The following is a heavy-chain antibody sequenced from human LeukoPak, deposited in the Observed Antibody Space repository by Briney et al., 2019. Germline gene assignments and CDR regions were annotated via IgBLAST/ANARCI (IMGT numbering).Heavy chain of an antibody. CDR3: ARGGFSRLPYWYFDL. V-gene: IGHV1-69*01. J-gene: IGHJ2*01. CDR2: IIPIFGTA. Sequence: GSSVKVSCKASGGTFSSYAISWVRQAPGQGLEWMGGIIPIFGTANYAQKFQGRVTITADESTSTAYMELSSLRSEDTAVYYCARGGFSRLPYWYFDLWGRGTLVTVSS. CDR1: GGTFSSYA. D-gene: IGHD3-3*01.